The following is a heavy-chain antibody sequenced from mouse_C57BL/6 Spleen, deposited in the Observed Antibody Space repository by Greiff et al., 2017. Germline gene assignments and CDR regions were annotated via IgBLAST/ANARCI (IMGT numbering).Heavy chain of an antibody. V-gene: IGHV1-78*01. J-gene: IGHJ2*01. CDR2: IYPSDGTT. D-gene: IGHD2-13*01. CDR3: ARARNDCGYYFDY. Sequence: VLLQQSDAELVKPGASVKISCTASGYSFTDHTIHWVKQRPEQGLEWIGLIYPSDGTTKYNKKFKGKATLTADKSSSTAYMQLNSLTSEDSAVXFCARARNDCGYYFDYWGQGTILTVSS. CDR1: GYSFTDHT.